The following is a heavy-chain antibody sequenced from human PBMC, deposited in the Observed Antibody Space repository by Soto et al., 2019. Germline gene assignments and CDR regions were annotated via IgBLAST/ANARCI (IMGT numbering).Heavy chain of an antibody. J-gene: IGHJ6*03. Sequence: SETLSLTCAVSSGCISSSNRWSWVRQPPGKGLEWIGYIYYSGSTNYNPSLKSRVTISVDTSKNQFSLKLSSVTAADTAVYYCARGVDCTNGVCYTGYYYMDVWGKGTTVTVSS. CDR3: ARGVDCTNGVCYTGYYYMDV. D-gene: IGHD2-8*01. CDR2: IYYSGST. CDR1: SGCISSSNR. V-gene: IGHV4-4*02.